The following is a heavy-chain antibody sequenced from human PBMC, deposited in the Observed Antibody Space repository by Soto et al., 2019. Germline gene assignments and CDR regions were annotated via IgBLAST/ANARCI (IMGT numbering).Heavy chain of an antibody. J-gene: IGHJ5*02. CDR3: ARDPAP. CDR1: GGSISSGGYY. Sequence: QVQLRESGPGLVKPSQTLSLTCTVSGGSISSGGYYWSWIRQHPGKGLEWIGYIYNSGSTYYNPSLKSRVTRSADTSKNPSSLTSSSVTAADTAVYYCARDPAPWGQGTLVTVSS. CDR2: IYNSGST. V-gene: IGHV4-31*03.